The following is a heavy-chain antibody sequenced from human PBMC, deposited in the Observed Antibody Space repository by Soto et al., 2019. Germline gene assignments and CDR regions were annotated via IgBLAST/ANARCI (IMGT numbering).Heavy chain of an antibody. CDR1: GGSISSSSYY. Sequence: QLQLQESGPGLVKPSETLSLTCTVSGGSISSSSYYWGWIRQPPGKGLEWIGSIYYSGSTYYNPSLKSRVTISVDTSKNQFSLKLSSVTAADTAVYYCARQWYKLRFLEPYYFDYWGQGTLVTVSS. CDR2: IYYSGST. CDR3: ARQWYKLRFLEPYYFDY. J-gene: IGHJ4*02. V-gene: IGHV4-39*01. D-gene: IGHD3-3*01.